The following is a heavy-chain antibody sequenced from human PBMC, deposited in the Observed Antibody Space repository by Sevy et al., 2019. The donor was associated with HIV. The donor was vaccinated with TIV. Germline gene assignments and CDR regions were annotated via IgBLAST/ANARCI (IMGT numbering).Heavy chain of an antibody. J-gene: IGHJ4*02. Sequence: GGSLRLSCAAYGFTFSSYAMHWVRQAPGKGLEWVAVISYDGSNKYYGDYVKGRFTISRDNSKNTLYLQMNSLRAEDTAVYYCARDYYDSSGYYPAPVDYWGQGTLVTVSS. V-gene: IGHV3-30-3*01. D-gene: IGHD3-22*01. CDR1: GFTFSSYA. CDR2: ISYDGSNK. CDR3: ARDYYDSSGYYPAPVDY.